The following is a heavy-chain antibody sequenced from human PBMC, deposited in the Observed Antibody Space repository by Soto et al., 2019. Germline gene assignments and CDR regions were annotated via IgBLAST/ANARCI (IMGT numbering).Heavy chain of an antibody. CDR3: ATDDELSGAVHYYYYGMDV. Sequence: QVQLVQSGAEVKKPGSSVKVSCKASGGTFSSYAISWVRQAPGQGLEWMGGIIPIFGTANYAQKFQGRVTITADESTSTAYMELSSLRSEDTAVYYCATDDELSGAVHYYYYGMDVWGQGTTVTVSS. D-gene: IGHD3-16*02. CDR2: IIPIFGTA. CDR1: GGTFSSYA. J-gene: IGHJ6*02. V-gene: IGHV1-69*01.